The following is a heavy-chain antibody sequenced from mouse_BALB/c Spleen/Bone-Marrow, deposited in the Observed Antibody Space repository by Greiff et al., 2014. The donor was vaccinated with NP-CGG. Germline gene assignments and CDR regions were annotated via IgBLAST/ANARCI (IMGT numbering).Heavy chain of an antibody. V-gene: IGHV5-6*02. D-gene: IGHD2-1*01. CDR3: ARQYGNLRVMDY. J-gene: IGHJ4*01. Sequence: EVMLVESGGDLVKPGGSLKLSCAASGFTFSRYGMSWVRQTPDKRLEWVANISSGGSYAYYPDSVKGRFTISRDNAKNTLYLHMSGLKSEDTAMYYCARQYGNLRVMDYWGQGTSVTVSS. CDR1: GFTFSRYG. CDR2: ISSGGSYA.